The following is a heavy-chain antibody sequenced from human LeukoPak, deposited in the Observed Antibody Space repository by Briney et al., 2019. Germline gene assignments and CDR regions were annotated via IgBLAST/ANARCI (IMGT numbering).Heavy chain of an antibody. V-gene: IGHV3-72*01. J-gene: IGHJ4*02. CDR3: ARSRGFCGTTSCYHLDY. CDR2: IRNKANSYTT. CDR1: GGSISGYY. D-gene: IGHD2-2*01. Sequence: PSETLSLTCTVSGGSISGYYWSWIRQSPGKGLEWIGRIRNKANSYTTEYAAPVKGRFTISRDDSKNSLYLQMNSLKTEDTALYYCARSRGFCGTTSCYHLDYWGQGTLVTVSS.